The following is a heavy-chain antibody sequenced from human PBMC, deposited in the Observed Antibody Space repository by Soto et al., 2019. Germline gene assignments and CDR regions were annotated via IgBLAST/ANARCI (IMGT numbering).Heavy chain of an antibody. CDR3: ARQSYYDVLTGYLNWFDS. CDR1: GFRFTSYW. Sequence: LGESLKISCKGSGFRFTSYWIGWVRQMPGKGLEWMGIISPIDSDTRYSPSFEGQVTISADSSINTAYLQWSSLKASDTGIYYCARQSYYDVLTGYLNWFDSWGRGTQVTVSS. V-gene: IGHV5-51*01. D-gene: IGHD3-9*01. J-gene: IGHJ5*01. CDR2: ISPIDSDT.